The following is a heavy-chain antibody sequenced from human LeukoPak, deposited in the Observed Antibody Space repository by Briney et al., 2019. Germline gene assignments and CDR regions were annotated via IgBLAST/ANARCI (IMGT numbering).Heavy chain of an antibody. CDR3: AKDSGYDY. D-gene: IGHD5-12*01. Sequence: GGSLRLSCETSGFIFSNCWMTWVRQAPGKGLEWVANIRTDASEKYYADSVKGRFTISRDNAKNSLYLQVNSLRAEDTAVYYCAKDSGYDYWGQGTLVTVSS. CDR2: IRTDASEK. CDR1: GFIFSNCW. J-gene: IGHJ4*02. V-gene: IGHV3-7*01.